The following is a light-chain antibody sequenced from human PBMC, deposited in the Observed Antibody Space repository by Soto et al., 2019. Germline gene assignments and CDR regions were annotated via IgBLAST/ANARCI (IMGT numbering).Light chain of an antibody. Sequence: IVLTQSPATLSLSPGERATLSCRASQSVSTSLAWYQQKPGQAPRLLVYDASNRDTGTPARFSGSGSGTDFTLTISSLESEDFAVYYCQQRSNWPRTFGQGTKLEIK. CDR2: DAS. CDR3: QQRSNWPRT. J-gene: IGKJ2*01. V-gene: IGKV3-11*01. CDR1: QSVSTS.